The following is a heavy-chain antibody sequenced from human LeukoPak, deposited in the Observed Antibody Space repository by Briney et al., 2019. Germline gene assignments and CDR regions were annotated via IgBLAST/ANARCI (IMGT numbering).Heavy chain of an antibody. CDR2: ISGSGGST. Sequence: GGSLRLSCAASGFTFSSYGMSWVRQAPGKGLEWVSAISGSGGSTYYADFVKGRFTISRDNSKNTLYLQMNSLRAEDTAVYYCAKDRGYYDSSGYYSYWGQGTLVTVSS. D-gene: IGHD3-22*01. CDR1: GFTFSSYG. CDR3: AKDRGYYDSSGYYSY. J-gene: IGHJ4*02. V-gene: IGHV3-23*01.